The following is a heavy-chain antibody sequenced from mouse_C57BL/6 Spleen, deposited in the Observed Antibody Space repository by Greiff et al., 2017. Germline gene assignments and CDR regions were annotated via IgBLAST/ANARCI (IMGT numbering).Heavy chain of an antibody. V-gene: IGHV1-53*01. J-gene: IGHJ2*01. Sequence: QVQLQQPGTELVKPGASVKLSCKASGYTFTSYWMHWVKQRPGQGLEWIGNINPSNGGTNYNEKFKSKATLTVDKSSSTAYMQLSSLTSADSAVYYYARGRQLRLPYYFDYWGQGTTLTVSS. CDR2: INPSNGGT. D-gene: IGHD3-2*02. CDR1: GYTFTSYW. CDR3: ARGRQLRLPYYFDY.